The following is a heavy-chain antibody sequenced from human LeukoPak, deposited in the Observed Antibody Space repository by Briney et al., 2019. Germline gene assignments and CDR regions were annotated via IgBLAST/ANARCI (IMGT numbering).Heavy chain of an antibody. J-gene: IGHJ4*02. CDR2: LYHTGST. Sequence: SETLSLTCSVSGYSISSVYHWGWIRQPPGKGLEWIGSLYHTGSTYYNPSLKSRVTISVDTSKNQFSLNLRSVTAADTAVYYCARDVCGSASCYVDYWGQGTLVTVSS. CDR1: GYSISSVYH. D-gene: IGHD2-2*01. CDR3: ARDVCGSASCYVDY. V-gene: IGHV4-38-2*02.